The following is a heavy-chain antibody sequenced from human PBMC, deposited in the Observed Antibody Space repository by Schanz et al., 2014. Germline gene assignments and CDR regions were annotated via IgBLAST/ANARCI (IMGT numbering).Heavy chain of an antibody. CDR1: GGSIRSYF. D-gene: IGHD1-1*01. J-gene: IGHJ2*01. V-gene: IGHV4-59*12. Sequence: QVQLQESGPGLLKPSETLSLTCTVSGGSIRSYFWSWIRQPPGKGLEWIGYIYYSGSSDYNPSLKSRFTISVDSSKIQFALTLTSLTAADTAVYYCARDTTWRLDLWGRGTLVTVSS. CDR3: ARDTTWRLDL. CDR2: IYYSGSS.